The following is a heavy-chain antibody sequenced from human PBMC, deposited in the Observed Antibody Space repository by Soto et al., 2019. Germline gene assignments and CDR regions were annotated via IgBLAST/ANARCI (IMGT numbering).Heavy chain of an antibody. Sequence: SETLSLTCTVSGGSISSINNHFSNHYCSWIRLSPGKGLEWIGYISNIGFTRYNPSLKSRVSISVDTSKNQFSLKLTSVAVADTATYFCARLQVAVPHYWGQGTLVTVSS. CDR3: ARLQVAVPHY. D-gene: IGHD6-19*01. V-gene: IGHV4-59*08. CDR1: GGSISSINNHFSNHY. CDR2: ISNIGFT. J-gene: IGHJ4*02.